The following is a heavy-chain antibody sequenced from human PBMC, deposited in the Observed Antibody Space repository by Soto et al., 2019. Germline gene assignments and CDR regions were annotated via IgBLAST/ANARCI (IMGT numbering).Heavy chain of an antibody. CDR2: ISSSSSYT. CDR1: GFTFSDYY. CDR3: ATNSRVIAAAGTFNWFDP. V-gene: IGHV3-11*06. J-gene: IGHJ5*02. D-gene: IGHD6-13*01. Sequence: PGGSVRLSCAASGFTFSDYYMSWIRQAPGKGLEWVSYISSSSSYTNYADSVKGRFTISRDNAKNSLYLQMNSLRAEDTAVYYCATNSRVIAAAGTFNWFDPWGQGTLVTVSS.